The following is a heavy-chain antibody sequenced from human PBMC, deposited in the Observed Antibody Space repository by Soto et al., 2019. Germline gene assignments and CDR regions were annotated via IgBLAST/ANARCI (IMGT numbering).Heavy chain of an antibody. V-gene: IGHV3-23*01. CDR2: LTGSSSNT. D-gene: IGHD3-9*01. CDR1: GFSLRNYA. J-gene: IGHJ4*02. CDR3: ANGRATYGLLTHDY. Sequence: SGGSLRLSCAASGFSLRNYAMSWVRQAPGKGLEWISTLTGSSSNTYYADSVKGRFAISRDNSRNTLYLQMHSLTAEDTAVYYCANGRATYGLLTHDYWGQGTLVTVSS.